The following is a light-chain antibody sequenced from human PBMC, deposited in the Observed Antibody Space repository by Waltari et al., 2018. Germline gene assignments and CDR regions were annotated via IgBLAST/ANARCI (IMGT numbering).Light chain of an antibody. Sequence: EIVFTQSPGTLSLSPGERATLSCRTSQSISSSYLVWYQQRPGQAPRLLSYGASTRATGIPDRCSGSGSGTDFTLTISRLEPEDFAVYYCQQYDSSSRTFGQGTRVEVK. V-gene: IGKV3-20*01. J-gene: IGKJ1*01. CDR3: QQYDSSSRT. CDR1: QSISSSY. CDR2: GAS.